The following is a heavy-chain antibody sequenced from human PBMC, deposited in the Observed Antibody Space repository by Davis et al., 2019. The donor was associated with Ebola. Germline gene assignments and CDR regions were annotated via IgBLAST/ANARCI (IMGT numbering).Heavy chain of an antibody. J-gene: IGHJ6*03. D-gene: IGHD4/OR15-4a*01. CDR2: IIPILGIA. CDR1: GGTFSSYA. V-gene: IGHV1-69*10. Sequence: SVKVSCKASGGTFSSYAISWVRQAPGQGLEWMGGIIPILGIANYAQKFQGRVTITADESTSTAYMELSSLRSEDTAVYYCARVLVRDYYMDVWGKGTTVTVSS. CDR3: ARVLVRDYYMDV.